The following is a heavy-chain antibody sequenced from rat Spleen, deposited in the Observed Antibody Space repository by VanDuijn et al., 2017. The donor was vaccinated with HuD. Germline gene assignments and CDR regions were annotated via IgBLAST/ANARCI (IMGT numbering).Heavy chain of an antibody. V-gene: IGHV2-45*01. CDR1: GFSLTSYN. CDR3: ARSGVYYGFPGYFDY. Sequence: QVQLMESGPGLVQPSETLSLTCTVSGFSLTSYNVHWVRQAPGKGLEWMGIIWTGGSTDYNSALKSRLSISRDTSKSQVFLKMNSVQTEDTAMYFCARSGVYYGFPGYFDYWGQGVMVTVSS. CDR2: IWTGGST. J-gene: IGHJ2*01. D-gene: IGHD1-6*01.